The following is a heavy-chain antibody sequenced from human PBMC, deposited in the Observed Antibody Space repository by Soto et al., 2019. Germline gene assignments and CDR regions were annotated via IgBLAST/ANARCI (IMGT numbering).Heavy chain of an antibody. D-gene: IGHD3-3*01. V-gene: IGHV1-69*04. CDR1: GGTFSSYA. Sequence: SVKVSCKASGGTFSSYAISWVRQAPGQGLEWMGRIIPILGIANYAQKFQGRVTITADKSTSTAYMELSSLRSEDTAVYYCARAYDFWSGQDAFDIWGQGTMVTVSS. CDR3: ARAYDFWSGQDAFDI. J-gene: IGHJ3*02. CDR2: IIPILGIA.